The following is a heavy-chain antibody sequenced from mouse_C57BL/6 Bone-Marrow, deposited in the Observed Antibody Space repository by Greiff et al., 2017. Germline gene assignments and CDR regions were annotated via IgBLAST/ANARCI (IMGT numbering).Heavy chain of an antibody. J-gene: IGHJ3*01. CDR1: GFNIKDDY. Sequence: VQLQQSGAELVRPGASVKLSCTASGFNIKDDYMHWVKQRPEQGLEWIGWIDPENGDTAYASKFQGKATITADTSSNTANLQLGSLTSEDTAVYYCSPQAWFAYWGQGTLVTVSA. CDR2: IDPENGDT. CDR3: SPQAWFAY. V-gene: IGHV14-4*01.